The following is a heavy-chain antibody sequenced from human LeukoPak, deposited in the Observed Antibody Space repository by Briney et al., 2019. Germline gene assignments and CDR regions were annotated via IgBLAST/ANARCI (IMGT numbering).Heavy chain of an antibody. Sequence: SETLSLTCTVSGGSISTSSYYWGWIRQPPGKGLEWIGSLYHTGSTYYNPSLKSRVNISVDTSKNQFSLKLNSVTAADTAVYYCAIPRGYSYGYGEDYWGQGTLVTVSS. CDR3: AIPRGYSYGYGEDY. CDR2: LYHTGST. J-gene: IGHJ4*02. D-gene: IGHD5-18*01. CDR1: GGSISTSSYY. V-gene: IGHV4-39*01.